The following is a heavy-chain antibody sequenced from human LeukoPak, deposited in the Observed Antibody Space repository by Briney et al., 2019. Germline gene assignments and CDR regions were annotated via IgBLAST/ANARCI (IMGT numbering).Heavy chain of an antibody. CDR3: VRGDILPASVPLDY. CDR1: GGSFSGYY. D-gene: IGHD3-9*01. J-gene: IGHJ4*02. V-gene: IGHV4-34*01. Sequence: SETLSLTCAVYGGSFSGYYWSWIRQPPGKGLVWIGEINHSGSTNYNPSLKSRVTISVDTSKNQFSLKLSSVTGPDTAVYYCVRGDILPASVPLDYWGQETLDTVSS. CDR2: INHSGST.